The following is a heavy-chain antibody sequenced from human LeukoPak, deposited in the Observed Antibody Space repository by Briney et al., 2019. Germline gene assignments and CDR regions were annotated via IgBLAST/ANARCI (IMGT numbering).Heavy chain of an antibody. CDR3: ATVYYDSSGYVP. CDR1: GYTLTQLS. Sequence: ASVKVSCKVSGYTLTQLSMHWVRQAPGKGFEWMGGFDPEDGETIYAQKFQGRVTMTEDTSTDTAYMELSSLRSEDTAVYYCATVYYDSSGYVPWGQGTLVTVSS. J-gene: IGHJ5*02. V-gene: IGHV1-24*01. D-gene: IGHD3-22*01. CDR2: FDPEDGET.